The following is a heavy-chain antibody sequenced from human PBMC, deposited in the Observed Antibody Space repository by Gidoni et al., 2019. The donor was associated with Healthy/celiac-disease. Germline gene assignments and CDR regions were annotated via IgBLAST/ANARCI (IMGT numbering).Heavy chain of an antibody. CDR2: ISYDGSNK. J-gene: IGHJ4*02. CDR3: AKDHEGYFDY. CDR1: GFTFSSYG. Sequence: QVQLVESGGGVVQPGRSRRLSCAASGFTFSSYGMHWVRQAPGKGLEWVAVISYDGSNKYYADSVKGRFTISRDNSKNTLYLQMNSLRAEDTAVYYCAKDHEGYFDYWGQGTLVTVSS. V-gene: IGHV3-30*18.